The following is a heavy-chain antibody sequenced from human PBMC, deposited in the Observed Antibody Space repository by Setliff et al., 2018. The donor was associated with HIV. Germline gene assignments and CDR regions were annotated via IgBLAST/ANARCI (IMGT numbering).Heavy chain of an antibody. CDR1: GFTLSSYW. D-gene: IGHD3-3*01. Sequence: GGSLRLSCAASGFTLSSYWMHWVRQAPGKGLVYVSHINSDGSSTTYADSVRGRFTISRDNAKNTVYLQLTSLRAEDTAVYYCARGPQYNFWGGYLGLWGQGTLVTVSS. J-gene: IGHJ4*02. CDR3: ARGPQYNFWGGYLGL. CDR2: INSDGSST. V-gene: IGHV3-74*01.